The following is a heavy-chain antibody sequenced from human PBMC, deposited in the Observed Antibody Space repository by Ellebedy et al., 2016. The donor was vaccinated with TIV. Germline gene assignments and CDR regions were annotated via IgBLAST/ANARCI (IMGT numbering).Heavy chain of an antibody. CDR1: GFTFSNYN. V-gene: IGHV3-48*01. CDR3: SRGSSTPDS. D-gene: IGHD2-15*01. CDR2: IRSTGSDK. J-gene: IGHJ4*02. Sequence: GESLKISCVASGFTFSNYNMNWVRQSPGKGLEWVSYIRSTGSDKYYAESVKGRFTISRDNAQDTLFLQMNSLRAENTAVYFCSRGSSTPDSWGQGTLVIVSS.